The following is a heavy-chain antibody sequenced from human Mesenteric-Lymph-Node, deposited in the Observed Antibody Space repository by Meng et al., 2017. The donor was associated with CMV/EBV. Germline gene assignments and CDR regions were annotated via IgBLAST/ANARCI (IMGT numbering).Heavy chain of an antibody. CDR1: SGDYY. V-gene: IGHV4-39*02. CDR3: ARDHTTMAAPTGLGYIRFDP. Sequence: SGDYYWGWIRQPPGEGLEWIGSIYETGATYYNPSLNSRVTMSIDTSKDHFSLRLTSVTAADTAVYFCARDHTTMAAPTGLGYIRFDPWGQGTLVTVSS. D-gene: IGHD3-9*01. J-gene: IGHJ5*02. CDR2: IYETGAT.